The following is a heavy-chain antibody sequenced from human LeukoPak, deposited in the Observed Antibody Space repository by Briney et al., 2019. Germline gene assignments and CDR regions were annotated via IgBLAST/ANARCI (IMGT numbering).Heavy chain of an antibody. Sequence: PSQTLSLTCTVSGGSISSKGYYWSWIRQPAGKGLEWIGRIYASGSTDYNPSLKSRVTISRDTSKNEFSLILSSVTAADTAVYYCAREYYYDSSGSFDYWGQGTLVTVSS. CDR2: IYASGST. J-gene: IGHJ4*02. V-gene: IGHV4-61*02. CDR1: GGSISSKGYY. CDR3: AREYYYDSSGSFDY. D-gene: IGHD3-22*01.